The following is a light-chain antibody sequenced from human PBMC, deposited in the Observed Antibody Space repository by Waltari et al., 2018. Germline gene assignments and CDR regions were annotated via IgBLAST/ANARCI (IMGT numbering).Light chain of an antibody. CDR2: CVN. J-gene: IGLJ2*01. CDR1: GSNIGAGYD. V-gene: IGLV1-40*01. Sequence: QSVLTQPPSVSGAPGQRVTISCTGTGSNIGAGYDTHWYQQLPGKAPRLLIYCVNMRPLGVPDRFCGSQSGTSASLAIIGLQAEDEGDYYCQSYDTSLSVVFGGGTKLTVL. CDR3: QSYDTSLSVV.